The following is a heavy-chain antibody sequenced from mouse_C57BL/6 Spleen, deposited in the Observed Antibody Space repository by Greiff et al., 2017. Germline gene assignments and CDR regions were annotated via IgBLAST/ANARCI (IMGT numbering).Heavy chain of an antibody. CDR2: INPSSGYT. J-gene: IGHJ4*01. CDR3: ARGGYYYAMDY. V-gene: IGHV1-7*01. CDR1: GYTFTSYW. Sequence: QVQLQQSGAELAKPGASVKLSCKASGYTFTSYWMHWVKQRPGQGLEWIGYINPSSGYTKYNQKFKDKATLTADKSYSTAYMQLRSLTYEDSAVYYCARGGYYYAMDYWGQGTSVTVSS.